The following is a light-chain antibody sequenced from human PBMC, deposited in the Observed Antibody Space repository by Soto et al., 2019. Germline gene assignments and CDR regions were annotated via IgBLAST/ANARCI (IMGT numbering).Light chain of an antibody. J-gene: IGKJ1*01. V-gene: IGKV1-5*01. CDR3: QQYNTYPWT. CDR1: QSISNW. CDR2: DAS. Sequence: DITMTQSPSTLSASVGDRVPITCRASQSISNWLAWYQQKPGKAPSLLIFDASSLESGVPSRFSGSGSGTEFTLTISSLQSGDFATYYCQQYNTYPWTFGQGTKVDI.